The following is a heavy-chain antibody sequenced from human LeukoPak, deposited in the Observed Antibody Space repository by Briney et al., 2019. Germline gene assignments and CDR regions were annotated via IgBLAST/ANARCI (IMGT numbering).Heavy chain of an antibody. D-gene: IGHD5-12*01. Sequence: ASVRVSCKASGYTFTVYYMHWVRQAPGQGLEWMGWINPNSGGTNYAQKFQGRVTMTRDTSISTAYMELSRLRSDDTAVYYCARGHSGYDNYYYMDVWGKGTTVTISS. CDR2: INPNSGGT. J-gene: IGHJ6*03. CDR3: ARGHSGYDNYYYMDV. V-gene: IGHV1-2*02. CDR1: GYTFTVYY.